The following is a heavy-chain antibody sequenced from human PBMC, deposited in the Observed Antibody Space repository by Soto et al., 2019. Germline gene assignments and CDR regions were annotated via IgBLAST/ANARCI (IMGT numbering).Heavy chain of an antibody. Sequence: PGESLKISCKGSGYSFTSYWISWVRQMPGKGLEWRGRIDPSDSYTNYSPSFQGHVTISADKSISTAYLQWSSLKASDTAMYYCARRSSSWVYYFDYWGQGTLVTVSS. CDR1: GYSFTSYW. D-gene: IGHD6-13*01. CDR2: IDPSDSYT. V-gene: IGHV5-10-1*01. CDR3: ARRSSSWVYYFDY. J-gene: IGHJ4*02.